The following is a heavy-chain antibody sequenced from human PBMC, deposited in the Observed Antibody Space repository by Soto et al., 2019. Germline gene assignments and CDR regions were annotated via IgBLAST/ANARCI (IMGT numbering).Heavy chain of an antibody. V-gene: IGHV5-51*01. CDR3: AKSDVLEF. CDR1: GYNFSSHL. Sequence: XESLKISCKGSGYNFSSHLLAWVRQKPGKGLEWMGIVYPGDSETRYSPSFQGQVTMSADKSIDTAYLQWGSLKASDTAMYYCAKSDVLEFWGQGTMVTVSS. J-gene: IGHJ3*01. D-gene: IGHD3-16*01. CDR2: VYPGDSET.